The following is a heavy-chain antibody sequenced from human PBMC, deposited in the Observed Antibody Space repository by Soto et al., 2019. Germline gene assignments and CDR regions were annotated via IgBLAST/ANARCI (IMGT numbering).Heavy chain of an antibody. CDR1: GGTFSNYA. V-gene: IGHV1-69*12. D-gene: IGHD6-19*01. CDR3: ARVEAVAGLYNYHGLDV. CDR2: IVPIFGTT. J-gene: IGHJ6*02. Sequence: QVQLVQSGAEVKKPGSSVKVSCKVSGGTFSNYAIDWVRLAPGHGLEWMGGIVPIFGTTYYTQKFQGRATIIADDSTTTAYLEMSSLRSEDTAIDYCARVEAVAGLYNYHGLDVWGQGTAVTVS.